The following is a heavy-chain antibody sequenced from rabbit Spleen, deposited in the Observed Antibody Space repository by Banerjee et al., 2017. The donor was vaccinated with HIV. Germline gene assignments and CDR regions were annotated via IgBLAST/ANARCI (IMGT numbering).Heavy chain of an antibody. J-gene: IGHJ4*01. V-gene: IGHV1S45*01. CDR3: ARDSAGREDFNL. Sequence: QQQLVESGGGQVKPGGTLTLSCKASGFTLSSYWIWWVRQAPGKGLEWIGCIGTGSGSTWYASWAKGRFTISKTSSTTVTLQMTSLTAADTATYFCARDSAGREDFNLWGPGTLVTVS. CDR1: GFTLSSYW. D-gene: IGHD4-2*01. CDR2: IGTGSGST.